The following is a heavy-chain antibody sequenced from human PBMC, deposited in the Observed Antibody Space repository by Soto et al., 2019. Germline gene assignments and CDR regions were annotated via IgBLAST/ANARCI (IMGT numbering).Heavy chain of an antibody. CDR2: INPNSGGT. CDR1: GYTFTGYY. D-gene: IGHD3-10*01. J-gene: IGHJ6*02. V-gene: IGHV1-2*02. CDR3: ARGPPVLLWFGELYGNYYYGMDV. Sequence: ASVKVSCKASGYTFTGYYMHWVRQAPGQGLEWMGWINPNSGGTNYAQKFQGRVTMTRDTSISTAYMELSRLRSDDTAVYYCARGPPVLLWFGELYGNYYYGMDVWGQGTKVTVSS.